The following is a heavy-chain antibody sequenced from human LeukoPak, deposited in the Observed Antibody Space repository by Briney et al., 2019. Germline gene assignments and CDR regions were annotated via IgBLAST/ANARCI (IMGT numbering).Heavy chain of an antibody. CDR3: ARGFRNGPFDC. Sequence: GGSLRLSCEASGFTFDDYGMSWVRQLPRKGLEWVSGINRNGDSTDYADSVKGRFTISRDNAKNSHFLQMNSLRVEDTALYYCARGFRNGPFDCWGQGTLVTVSS. CDR2: INRNGDST. D-gene: IGHD2-8*01. CDR1: GFTFDDYG. J-gene: IGHJ4*02. V-gene: IGHV3-20*04.